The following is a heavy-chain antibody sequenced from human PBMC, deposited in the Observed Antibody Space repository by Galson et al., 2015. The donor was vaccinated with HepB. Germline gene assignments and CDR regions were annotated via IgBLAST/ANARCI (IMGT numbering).Heavy chain of an antibody. J-gene: IGHJ3*02. CDR2: INAGNGNT. V-gene: IGHV1-3*01. CDR3: AYSGSLWDRRADAFDI. Sequence: SVKVSCKASGYTFTSYAMHWVRQAPGQRLEWMGWINAGNGNTKYSQKFQGRVTITRDTSASTAYMELSSLRSEDTAVYYCAYSGSLWDRRADAFDIWGQGTMVTVSS. D-gene: IGHD1-26*01. CDR1: GYTFTSYA.